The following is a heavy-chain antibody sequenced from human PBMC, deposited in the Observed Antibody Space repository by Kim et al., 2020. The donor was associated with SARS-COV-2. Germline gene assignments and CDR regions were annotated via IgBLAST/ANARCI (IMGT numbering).Heavy chain of an antibody. Sequence: GGSLRLSCAASGFTFSSYWMTWVRQAPGKGLEWVANINQDGNQKYYVDSVKGRFTISRDNAKKSLYLQMNSLRAEDTAVYYCARDGDLDSSGKDAFDIWG. J-gene: IGHJ3*02. V-gene: IGHV3-7*01. D-gene: IGHD6-19*01. CDR2: INQDGNQK. CDR1: GFTFSSYW. CDR3: ARDGDLDSSGKDAFDI.